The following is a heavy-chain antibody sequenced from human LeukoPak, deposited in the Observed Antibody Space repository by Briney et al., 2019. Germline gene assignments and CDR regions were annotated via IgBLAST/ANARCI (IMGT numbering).Heavy chain of an antibody. D-gene: IGHD4-11*01. CDR2: IYYSGST. Sequence: SETLSLTCTVSGGSISSYYWSWIRQPPGKGLEWIGYIYYSGSTNYNPSLKSRVTISVDTSKNQFSLKLSSVTAADTAVYYCARDWPVTTGYYYYYYMDVWGKGTTVTVSS. CDR3: ARDWPVTTGYYYYYYMDV. V-gene: IGHV4-59*01. J-gene: IGHJ6*03. CDR1: GGSISSYY.